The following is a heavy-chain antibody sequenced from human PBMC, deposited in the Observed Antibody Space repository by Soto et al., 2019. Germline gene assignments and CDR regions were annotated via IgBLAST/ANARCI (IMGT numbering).Heavy chain of an antibody. D-gene: IGHD1-1*01. CDR3: VKGGTKTLRDCFDP. CDR1: GASISGYY. V-gene: IGHV4-4*07. Sequence: PSETLSLTCTVSGASISGYYWSWIRKSAGKGLEWIGRIYATGTTDYNPSLKSRVMMSVDTSKKQFSLKLRSVYAADTAVYYCVKGGTKTLRDCFDPWGQGISVTVSS. CDR2: IYATGTT. J-gene: IGHJ5*02.